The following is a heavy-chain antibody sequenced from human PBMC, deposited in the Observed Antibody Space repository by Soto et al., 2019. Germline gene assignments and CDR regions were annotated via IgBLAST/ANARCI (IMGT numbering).Heavy chain of an antibody. V-gene: IGHV1-18*01. CDR3: AREGFCSSGRCALYSHDYFGMAF. CDR1: GYPFTRYG. Sequence: GASVKVSCKASGYPFTRYGFSWVRQAPGQGLEWMGWISTYNDNGKYAQKFQGRVTMTTDTSTSTAYMEVRSLTSDDTAVYYCAREGFCSSGRCALYSHDYFGMAFWGQGTTVTVSS. J-gene: IGHJ6*02. D-gene: IGHD2-15*01. CDR2: ISTYNDNG.